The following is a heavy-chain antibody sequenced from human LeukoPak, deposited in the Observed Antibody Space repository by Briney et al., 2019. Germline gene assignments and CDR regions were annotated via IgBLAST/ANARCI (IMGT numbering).Heavy chain of an antibody. Sequence: KPSETLSLTCAVYGGSFSGYYWSWIRQPPGKGLEWIGYIYHSGSTYYNPSLKSRVTISVDRSKNQFSLKLSSVTAADTAVYYCARGGSIAARWGIYYFDYWGQGTLVTVSS. CDR2: IYHSGST. V-gene: IGHV4-34*01. J-gene: IGHJ4*02. D-gene: IGHD6-6*01. CDR1: GGSFSGYY. CDR3: ARGGSIAARWGIYYFDY.